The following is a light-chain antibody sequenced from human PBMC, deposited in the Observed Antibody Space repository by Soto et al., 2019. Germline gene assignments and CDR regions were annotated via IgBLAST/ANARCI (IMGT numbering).Light chain of an antibody. Sequence: QSVLTQPASVSGSPGQSITISCTGTSSDIGGYNYVSWYQQYPGKAPKLMIYEVTNRPSGVSNRFSGSKSGNTASLTISGLQAEDEADYYCSSYTSSSSYVFGHGTKVTVL. CDR2: EVT. J-gene: IGLJ1*01. CDR3: SSYTSSSSYV. CDR1: SSDIGGYNY. V-gene: IGLV2-14*01.